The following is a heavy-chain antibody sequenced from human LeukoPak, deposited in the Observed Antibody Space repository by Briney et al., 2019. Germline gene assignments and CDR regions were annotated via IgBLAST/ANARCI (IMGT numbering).Heavy chain of an antibody. J-gene: IGHJ6*03. V-gene: IGHV3-53*05. CDR3: ARESDYYYYYYMDV. Sequence: PGGSLRLSCAASGFTVSSNYMSWVRQAPGKGLEWVSVIYSGGSTYYADSVKGRFTISRDNSKNTLYLQMNSLRSEDTAVYYCARESDYYYYYYMDVWGKGTTVTVSS. CDR2: IYSGGST. CDR1: GFTVSSNY.